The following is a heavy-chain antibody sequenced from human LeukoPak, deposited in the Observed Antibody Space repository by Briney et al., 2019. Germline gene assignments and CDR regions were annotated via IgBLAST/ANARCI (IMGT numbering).Heavy chain of an antibody. J-gene: IGHJ4*02. Sequence: GASVKVSCKASGYTFTGYYMHWVRQAPGQGLEWMGWINPNSGGTNYAQKFQGRVTMTRDTSISTAYMELSRLRSDDTAVDYCARGAMVATLFFDYWGQGTLVTVSS. CDR2: INPNSGGT. CDR1: GYTFTGYY. D-gene: IGHD5-12*01. V-gene: IGHV1-2*02. CDR3: ARGAMVATLFFDY.